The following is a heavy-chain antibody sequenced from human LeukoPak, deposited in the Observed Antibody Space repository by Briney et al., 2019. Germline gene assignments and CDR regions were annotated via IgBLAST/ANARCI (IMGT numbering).Heavy chain of an antibody. V-gene: IGHV4-39*07. CDR2: IYYSGST. CDR3: ARGEWINAFDI. CDR1: GGSISSSSYY. Sequence: SETLSLTCTVSGGSISSSSYYWGWIRQPPGKGLEWIGSIYYSGSTYYNPSLKSRVTISVDTSKNQFSLKLSSVTAADTAVYYCARGEWINAFDIWGQGTMVTVSS. J-gene: IGHJ3*02. D-gene: IGHD3-3*01.